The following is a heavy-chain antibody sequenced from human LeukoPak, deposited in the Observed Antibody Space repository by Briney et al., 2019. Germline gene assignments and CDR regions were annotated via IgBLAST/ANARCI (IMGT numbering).Heavy chain of an antibody. CDR1: GGTFTIYA. CDR2: IIPILGIA. V-gene: IGHV1-69*10. D-gene: IGHD2-2*01. Sequence: AVTVSFTGSGGTFTIYAISWVRQAPGQGHGWMGGIIPILGIANYGQKFQGRVTITADKSTSTAYMELSSLRCEDTAVYYCARDVGPLEYCSSTSCYERLLDIWGQGTMVTVSS. CDR3: ARDVGPLEYCSSTSCYERLLDI. J-gene: IGHJ3*02.